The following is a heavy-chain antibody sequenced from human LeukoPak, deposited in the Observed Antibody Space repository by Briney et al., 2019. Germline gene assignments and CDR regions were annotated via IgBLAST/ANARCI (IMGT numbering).Heavy chain of an antibody. J-gene: IGHJ5*02. D-gene: IGHD1-1*01. CDR2: ISYSGST. Sequence: PSETLSLTCTVSGDSISLYYWSWIRQPPGKGLEWIGYISYSGSTNFNPSLKSRVTISVDTSKNQFSLKLSSVTAADTAVYYCAREGTAGTNLNWFDPWGQGTLVTVSS. CDR1: GDSISLYY. CDR3: AREGTAGTNLNWFDP. V-gene: IGHV4-59*01.